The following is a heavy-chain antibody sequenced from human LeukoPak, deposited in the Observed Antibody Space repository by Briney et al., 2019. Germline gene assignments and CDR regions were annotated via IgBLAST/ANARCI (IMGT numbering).Heavy chain of an antibody. V-gene: IGHV5-10-1*01. CDR2: IDPSDSYT. CDR3: ARHFVAAACNSPLGY. Sequence: GESLKISCKGSGYSFTSYWISWVRQMPGKGLEWMGRIDPSDSYTNYSPSFQGHVTISADKSISTAYLQWSSLKASDTAMYYCARHFVAAACNSPLGYLGQGTPVPLSS. D-gene: IGHD6-13*01. J-gene: IGHJ4*02. CDR1: GYSFTSYW.